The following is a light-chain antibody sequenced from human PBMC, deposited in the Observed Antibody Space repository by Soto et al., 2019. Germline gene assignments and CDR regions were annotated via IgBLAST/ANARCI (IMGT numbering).Light chain of an antibody. CDR3: QQYNRYWT. CDR2: KAS. V-gene: IGKV1-5*03. J-gene: IGKJ1*01. Sequence: DIQMTQSPSTLSASVGDRVTITCRASQSISSWLAGYQQKPGKAPKLLIYKASSLESGVPSRFSGSGSGTEFTLTISSLQPDGFATYSCQQYNRYWTFGQGTKVEIK. CDR1: QSISSW.